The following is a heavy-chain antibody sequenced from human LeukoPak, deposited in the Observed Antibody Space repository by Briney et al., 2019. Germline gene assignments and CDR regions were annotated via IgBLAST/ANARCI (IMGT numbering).Heavy chain of an antibody. V-gene: IGHV4-59*01. Sequence: SETLSLTCTVSGGSISTYYWSWIRQPPGKGLEWIGYIYYSGSTNYNPSLKSRVTISVDTSKNQFSLKLSSVTAADTAVYYCARDPSGYFNYWGQGTLVTVSS. CDR2: IYYSGST. D-gene: IGHD3-22*01. CDR1: GGSISTYY. J-gene: IGHJ4*02. CDR3: ARDPSGYFNY.